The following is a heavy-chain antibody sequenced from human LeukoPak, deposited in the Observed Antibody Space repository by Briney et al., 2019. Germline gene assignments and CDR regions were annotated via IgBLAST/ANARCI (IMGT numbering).Heavy chain of an antibody. CDR3: ARQMDYDDNSDYNIDH. CDR2: IYYSGST. Sequence: PSETLSLICTVSGGSMSSSGQYWGWIRQPPGKGLEWIGSIYYSGSTYYNPSLKSRVTISVDTSKNQFSLKLSSVTAADTAVYYCARQMDYDDNSDYNIDHWGQGTLVTVSS. CDR1: GGSMSSSGQY. D-gene: IGHD3-22*01. V-gene: IGHV4-39*01. J-gene: IGHJ4*02.